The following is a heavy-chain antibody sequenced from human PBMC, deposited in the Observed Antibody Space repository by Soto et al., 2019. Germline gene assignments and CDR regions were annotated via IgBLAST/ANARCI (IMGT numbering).Heavy chain of an antibody. V-gene: IGHV4-30-2*01. CDR1: GGSISSGGYS. CDR3: ARENWGGRYFDL. J-gene: IGHJ2*01. D-gene: IGHD7-27*01. Sequence: QLQLQESGSGLVKPSQTLSLTCAVSGGSISSGGYSWSWIRQPPGKGLELIGYIYHRGSTYYNPSLKCRVTISVDRSKNQFSLKLSSVTAAETAVYYCARENWGGRYFDLWGRGTLVTVSS. CDR2: IYHRGST.